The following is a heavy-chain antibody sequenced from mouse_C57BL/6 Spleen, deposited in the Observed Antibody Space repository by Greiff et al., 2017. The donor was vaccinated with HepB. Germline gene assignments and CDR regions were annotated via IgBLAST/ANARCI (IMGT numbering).Heavy chain of an antibody. CDR2: IYPGDGDT. CDR1: GYAFSSYW. Sequence: VQLKESGAELVKPGASVKISCKASGYAFSSYWMNWVKQRPGKGLEWIGQIYPGDGDTNYNGKFKGKATLTADKSSSPAYMQLSSLTSEDSAVYFCARSYYYGSSSSWFAYWGQGTLVTVSA. D-gene: IGHD1-1*01. CDR3: ARSYYYGSSSSWFAY. J-gene: IGHJ3*01. V-gene: IGHV1-80*01.